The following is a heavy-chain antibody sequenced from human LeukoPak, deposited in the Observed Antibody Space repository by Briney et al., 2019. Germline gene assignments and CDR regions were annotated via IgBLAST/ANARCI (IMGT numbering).Heavy chain of an antibody. CDR2: INAGNGNT. Sequence: GASVKVSCKASGYTFTSYAMHWVRQAPGQRLEWMGWINAGNGNTKYSQKFQGRVTITRDTSVSTAYMELSSLRSEDTAVYCCARSYYYGSGSYYRLGYWGQGTLVTVSS. J-gene: IGHJ4*02. CDR1: GYTFTSYA. D-gene: IGHD3-10*01. CDR3: ARSYYYGSGSYYRLGY. V-gene: IGHV1-3*01.